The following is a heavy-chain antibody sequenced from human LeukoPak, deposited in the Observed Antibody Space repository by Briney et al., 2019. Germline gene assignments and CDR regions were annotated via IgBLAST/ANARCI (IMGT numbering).Heavy chain of an antibody. J-gene: IGHJ5*01. CDR1: GFTFSSSD. D-gene: IGHD3-16*01. CDR3: AKGYRNHLLILLDS. Sequence: GGSLRLSCAASGFTFSSSDMHWARQAPGKGLEWVAFIRYDGNNKYYADSVKGRLTITRDNSKNTLYLQMNSLRAADTAVYYCAKGYRNHLLILLDSWGQGTLVTVSS. V-gene: IGHV3-30*02. CDR2: IRYDGNNK.